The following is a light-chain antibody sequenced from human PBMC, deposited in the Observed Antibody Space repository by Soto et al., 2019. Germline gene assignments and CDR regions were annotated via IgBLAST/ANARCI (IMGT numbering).Light chain of an antibody. CDR3: SSYTSSSAPYV. CDR2: DVT. J-gene: IGLJ1*01. V-gene: IGLV2-14*01. Sequence: QSALTQPASVSGSPGQSITISCTGTSSDVGGYNYVSWYQQHPVKAPKLMIYDVTNRPSGVSDRFSGSKSGNTASLTISGLQVEAEADYYCSSYTSSSAPYVFGTGTKLTVL. CDR1: SSDVGGYNY.